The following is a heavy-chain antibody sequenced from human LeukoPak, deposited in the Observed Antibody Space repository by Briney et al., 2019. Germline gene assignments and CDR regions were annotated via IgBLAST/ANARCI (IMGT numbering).Heavy chain of an antibody. V-gene: IGHV3-23*01. J-gene: IGHJ4*02. CDR1: GFTFSDYA. CDR3: AKGYSSGWPYYFDY. CDR2: ISGSGGNT. Sequence: TGGSLRLSCAASGFTFSDYAMSWVRQAPGKGLEWVSAISGSGGNTYYADSVEGRFTISRDNSKNTLYLQMNSLRAEDTAVYSCAKGYSSGWPYYFDYWGQGTLVTVSS. D-gene: IGHD6-19*01.